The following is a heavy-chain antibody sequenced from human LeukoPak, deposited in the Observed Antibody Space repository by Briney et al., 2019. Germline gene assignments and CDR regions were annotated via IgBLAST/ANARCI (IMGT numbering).Heavy chain of an antibody. D-gene: IGHD3-22*01. Sequence: GGSLRLSCAASGFTFSTYWMHWVRQVPGKGLVWVSRINDAGSSTTYADSVKGRFTVSRDNSKNTLYLQMNSLRAEDTAVYYCARDRGDDSSGYGTIDYWGQGTLVTVSS. CDR2: INDAGSST. J-gene: IGHJ4*02. CDR3: ARDRGDDSSGYGTIDY. V-gene: IGHV3-74*03. CDR1: GFTFSTYW.